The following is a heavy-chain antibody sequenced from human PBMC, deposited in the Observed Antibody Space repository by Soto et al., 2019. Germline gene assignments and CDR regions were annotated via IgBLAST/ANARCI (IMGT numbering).Heavy chain of an antibody. V-gene: IGHV1-18*01. CDR1: GYTFTSYG. CDR2: ISAYNGNT. CDR3: ARPVRYCSSTSCTYGMDV. D-gene: IGHD2-2*01. Sequence: QVQLVQSGAEVKKPGASVKVSCKASGYTFTSYGISWVRQAPGQGLEWMGWISAYNGNTNYAQKLQGRVTMTTDTSTSTAYMELRSPRSDDTAVYYCARPVRYCSSTSCTYGMDVWGQGTTVTVSS. J-gene: IGHJ6*02.